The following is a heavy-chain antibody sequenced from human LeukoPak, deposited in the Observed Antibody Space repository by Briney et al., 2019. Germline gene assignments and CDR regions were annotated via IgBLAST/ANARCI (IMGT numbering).Heavy chain of an antibody. CDR1: GGSISSYY. CDR3: ARGVYITAAQHGY. J-gene: IGHJ4*02. V-gene: IGHV4-59*01. D-gene: IGHD6-13*01. CDR2: IYYSGTT. Sequence: SETLSLTCTVSGGSISSYYWSWIRQPPGKGLEWIGYIYYSGTTNYNPSLKSRVTISVDTSKNQFSLKLSSVTAADTAVYYCARGVYITAAQHGYWGQGTLVTVSS.